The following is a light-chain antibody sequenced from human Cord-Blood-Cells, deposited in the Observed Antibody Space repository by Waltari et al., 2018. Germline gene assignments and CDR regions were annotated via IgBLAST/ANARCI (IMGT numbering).Light chain of an antibody. Sequence: EIVMTQSPATLSVSPGERATLSCRASQSVSSNLAWYQQKPGQAPRLLIYGASTRATGIPARFRGSGSGTEFTLTNSSLQSEDFAVYYCQQYNNWPWTFGQGTKVEIK. J-gene: IGKJ1*01. V-gene: IGKV3-15*01. CDR3: QQYNNWPWT. CDR1: QSVSSN. CDR2: GAS.